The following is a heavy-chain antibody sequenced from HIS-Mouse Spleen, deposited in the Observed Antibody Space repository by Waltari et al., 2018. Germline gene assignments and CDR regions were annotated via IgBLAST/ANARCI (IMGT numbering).Heavy chain of an antibody. D-gene: IGHD1-7*01. CDR2: ISGSGGST. V-gene: IGHV3-23*01. CDR3: ARGPNWNYAFDI. CDR1: GFTFSSYA. J-gene: IGHJ3*02. Sequence: EVQLLESGGGLVQPGGSLRLSCAASGFTFSSYAMSWVRQAPGKGLGWVSAISGSGGSTYYADSVKGRFTISRDNSKNTLYLQMNSLRAEDTAVYYCARGPNWNYAFDIWGQGTMVTVSS.